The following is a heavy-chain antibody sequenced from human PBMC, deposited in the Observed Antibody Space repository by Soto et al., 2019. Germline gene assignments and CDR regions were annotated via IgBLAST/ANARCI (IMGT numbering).Heavy chain of an antibody. D-gene: IGHD6-19*01. CDR2: ISYDGSNK. Sequence: QVQLVESGGGVVQPGRSLRLSCAASGFTFSSYAMHWVRQAPGKGLEWVAVISYDGSNKYYADSVKGRFTISRDNSKNPLYLQMNSLTAEDTAVYYCARVRIAVAVTYSFDYWGQGTLVTVSS. CDR1: GFTFSSYA. CDR3: ARVRIAVAVTYSFDY. J-gene: IGHJ4*02. V-gene: IGHV3-30-3*01.